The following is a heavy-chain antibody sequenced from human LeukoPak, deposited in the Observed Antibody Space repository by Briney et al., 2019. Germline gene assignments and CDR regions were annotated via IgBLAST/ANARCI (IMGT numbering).Heavy chain of an antibody. J-gene: IGHJ6*02. CDR1: GYTLTELS. CDR3: ATDTTIFGSYGMDV. V-gene: IGHV1-24*01. CDR2: FDPEDGET. Sequence: ASVKVSCKVSGYTLTELSVHWVRQAPGKGLEWMGGFDPEDGETIYAQKFQGRVTMTEDTSTDTAYMELSSLRSEDTAVYYCATDTTIFGSYGMDVWGQGTTVTVSS. D-gene: IGHD3-3*01.